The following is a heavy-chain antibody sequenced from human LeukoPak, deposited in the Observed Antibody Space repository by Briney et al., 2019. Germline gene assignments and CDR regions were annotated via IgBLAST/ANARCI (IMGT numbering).Heavy chain of an antibody. V-gene: IGHV1-46*01. J-gene: IGHJ4*02. Sequence: ASVKVSCKASGYTFTSYYMHWVRQAPGQGLEWMGIINPSGGSTSYAQKFQGRVTMTEDTSTDTAYMELSSLRSEDTAVYYCATAGQKAHDYSNYEGYWGQGTLVTVSS. D-gene: IGHD4-11*01. CDR2: INPSGGST. CDR3: ATAGQKAHDYSNYEGY. CDR1: GYTFTSYY.